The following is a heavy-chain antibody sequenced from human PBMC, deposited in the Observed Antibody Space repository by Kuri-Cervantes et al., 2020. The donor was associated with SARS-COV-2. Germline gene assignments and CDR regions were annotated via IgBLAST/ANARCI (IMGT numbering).Heavy chain of an antibody. J-gene: IGHJ4*02. Sequence: LSLTCAASGFTFSSYGMHWVRQAPGKGLEWVTVISYDGSNKYYADSVKGRFTISRDNAKNSLYLQTNSLGAEDTAVYYCARDLKESKGMDFDYWGLGTLVTVSS. CDR3: ARDLKESKGMDFDY. D-gene: IGHD5-24*01. V-gene: IGHV3-30*03. CDR1: GFTFSSYG. CDR2: ISYDGSNK.